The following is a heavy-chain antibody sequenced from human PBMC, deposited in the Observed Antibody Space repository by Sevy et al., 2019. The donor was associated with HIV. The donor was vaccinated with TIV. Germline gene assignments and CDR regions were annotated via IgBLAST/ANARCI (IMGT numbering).Heavy chain of an antibody. CDR1: GFTFSSHW. J-gene: IGHJ5*02. CDR3: ARDVGYCSGGNCYESDWFDP. Sequence: GGSLRLSCTASGFTFSSHWMHWVRQAPGKGLVWVSRINTDGSSTDYADSVKARFTISRDNAKNTLYLQMNSLTVEDTALYYCARDVGYCSGGNCYESDWFDPWGQGTLVTVSS. D-gene: IGHD2-15*01. V-gene: IGHV3-74*01. CDR2: INTDGSST.